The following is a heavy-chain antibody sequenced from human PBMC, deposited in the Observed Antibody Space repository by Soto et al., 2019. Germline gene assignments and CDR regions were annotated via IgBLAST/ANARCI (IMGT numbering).Heavy chain of an antibody. V-gene: IGHV4-61*08. Sequence: SETLSLTCTVSDDSFRGAEYYWSWIRQPLGKGPEWIGYTYYNGDTKYNPALRCRVTRSEDTSKNQFSLRLSSVTAADTAVYFCARGPAYIDGWRTFDLWGRGILVTVSS. CDR1: DDSFRGAEYY. CDR3: ARGPAYIDGWRTFDL. J-gene: IGHJ4*02. D-gene: IGHD6-19*01. CDR2: TYYNGDT.